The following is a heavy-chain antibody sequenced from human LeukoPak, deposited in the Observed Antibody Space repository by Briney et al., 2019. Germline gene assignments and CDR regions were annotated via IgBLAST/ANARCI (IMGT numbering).Heavy chain of an antibody. V-gene: IGHV1-69*05. D-gene: IGHD5-12*01. CDR3: AREGRGYSGYDRGIDY. J-gene: IGHJ4*02. CDR2: IIPIFGTA. CDR1: GGTFSSYA. Sequence: SVKVSCKASGGTFSSYAISWVRQAPGQGLEWMGRIIPIFGTADYAQKFQGRVTITTDESTSTAYMELSSLRSEDTAVYYCAREGRGYSGYDRGIDYWGQGTLVTVSS.